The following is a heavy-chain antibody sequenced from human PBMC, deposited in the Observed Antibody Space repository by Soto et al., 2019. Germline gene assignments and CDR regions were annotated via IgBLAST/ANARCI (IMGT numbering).Heavy chain of an antibody. J-gene: IGHJ3*01. CDR1: GGSVSSGGYY. CDR2: IFDIETA. Sequence: QVQLQESGPGLVKTSQTLSLTCTVSGGSVSSGGYYWNWIRQHPLKCLEWLGYIFDIETAYYSPSLKNRLTISMDTSKNQFSLKVASVTPADTAVYYCARENFGVVIHDAFDLWGQGTMVTVSS. CDR3: ARENFGVVIHDAFDL. V-gene: IGHV4-31*03. D-gene: IGHD3-3*01.